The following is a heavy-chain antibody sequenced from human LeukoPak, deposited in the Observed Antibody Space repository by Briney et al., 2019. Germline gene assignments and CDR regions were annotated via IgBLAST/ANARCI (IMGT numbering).Heavy chain of an antibody. CDR2: IYTSGST. CDR3: ARYFDWFGSYFDY. J-gene: IGHJ4*02. V-gene: IGHV4-61*02. CDR1: GGSISSGSYY. D-gene: IGHD3-9*01. Sequence: PSETLSLTCTVSGGSISSGSYYWSRIRQPAGKGLEWIGRIYTSGSTNYNPSLKSRVTISVDTSKNQFSLKLSSVTAADTAVYYCARYFDWFGSYFDYWGQGTLVTVSS.